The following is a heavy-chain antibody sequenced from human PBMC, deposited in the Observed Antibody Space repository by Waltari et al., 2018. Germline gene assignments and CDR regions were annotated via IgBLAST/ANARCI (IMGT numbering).Heavy chain of an antibody. Sequence: QVQLVESGGGVVQPGGSLRLSCAASGFTFSSYGMHWVRQAPGKGLEWVAFIRYDGSNKYYADSVKGRFTISRDNSKNTLYLQMNSLRAEDTAVYYCAKDRAPVVAGGGYFDYWGQGTLVTVSS. D-gene: IGHD6-19*01. J-gene: IGHJ4*02. CDR3: AKDRAPVVAGGGYFDY. CDR2: IRYDGSNK. V-gene: IGHV3-30*02. CDR1: GFTFSSYG.